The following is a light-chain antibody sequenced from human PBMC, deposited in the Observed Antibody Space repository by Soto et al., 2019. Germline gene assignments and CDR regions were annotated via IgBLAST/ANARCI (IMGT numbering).Light chain of an antibody. CDR1: ALPKQY. CDR3: QSADSSRTYPVV. J-gene: IGLJ2*01. CDR2: KDS. V-gene: IGLV3-25*03. Sequence: SYELTQPPSVSVSPGQTARITCSGDALPKQYAYWYQQKPGQAPVLVIYKDSERPSGIPERFSGSSSGTTVTLTISGVQAEDEADYYCQSADSSRTYPVVFAGGTKLTVL.